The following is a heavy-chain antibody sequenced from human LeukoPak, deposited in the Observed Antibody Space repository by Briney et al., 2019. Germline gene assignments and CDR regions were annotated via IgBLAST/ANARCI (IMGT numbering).Heavy chain of an antibody. CDR2: IRPDGSEQ. D-gene: IGHD1/OR15-1a*01. Sequence: GGSLRLSCAASGFPFSSFWMNWVRQTPGRGLEWLANIRPDGSEQYYVDSVRGRFTISRDNALNSVFLQMDSLRVEDTALYFCARGLIGTGGIDFWGQGTLVTVSS. J-gene: IGHJ4*02. V-gene: IGHV3-7*01. CDR1: GFPFSSFW. CDR3: ARGLIGTGGIDF.